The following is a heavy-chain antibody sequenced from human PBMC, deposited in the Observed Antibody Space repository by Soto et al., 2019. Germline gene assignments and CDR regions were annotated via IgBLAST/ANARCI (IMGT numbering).Heavy chain of an antibody. D-gene: IGHD2-2*01. Sequence: GESLKSFCKGSGYSCTSYWIGWVRQMPGKGLEWMGIIYPGDSDTRYSPSFQGQVTISADKSSSTAYLQWSSLKASDTAMYYCARHYCSSTSCYPVYYYYYGMDVWGQGTTVTVSS. CDR2: IYPGDSDT. CDR3: ARHYCSSTSCYPVYYYYYGMDV. CDR1: GYSCTSYW. V-gene: IGHV5-51*01. J-gene: IGHJ6*02.